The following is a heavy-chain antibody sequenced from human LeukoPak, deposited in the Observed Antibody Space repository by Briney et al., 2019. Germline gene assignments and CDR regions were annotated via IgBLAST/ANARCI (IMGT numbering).Heavy chain of an antibody. CDR2: ISGSGGST. V-gene: IGHV3-23*01. D-gene: IGHD3-9*01. Sequence: PGGSLRLSCAASGFTFSSYAMSWVRQAPGKGLEWVSAISGSGGSTYYADSVKGRFTISRDNSKNTLYLQMNSLRAEDTAVYYYAKDLYYDILTGYSPYWGQGTLVTVSS. CDR1: GFTFSSYA. J-gene: IGHJ4*02. CDR3: AKDLYYDILTGYSPY.